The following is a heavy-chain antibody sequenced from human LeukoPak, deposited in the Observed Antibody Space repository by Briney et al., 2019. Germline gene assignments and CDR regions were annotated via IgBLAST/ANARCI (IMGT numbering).Heavy chain of an antibody. Sequence: PGRSLRLSCAASGFTFSSYAMHWVRQAPGKGLEWVAVISYDGSIKYYADSVKGRFTISTDISKSTLSLQMNSLRPEDTALYYCARDLSYVPGQYWGQGTLVSVSS. CDR3: ARDLSYVPGQY. CDR2: ISYDGSIK. V-gene: IGHV3-30-3*01. J-gene: IGHJ4*02. D-gene: IGHD3-10*02. CDR1: GFTFSSYA.